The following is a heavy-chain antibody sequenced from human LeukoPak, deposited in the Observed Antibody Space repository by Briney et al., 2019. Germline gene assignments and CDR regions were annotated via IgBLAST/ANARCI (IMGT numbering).Heavy chain of an antibody. CDR1: GFTFSSYE. J-gene: IGHJ4*02. CDR2: INGNGDST. Sequence: PGGSLRLSCAASGFTFSSYEMNWVRQAPGKGLEWVSAINGNGDSTYYADSVKGRFTISRDNSKNTLYLQVNSLRAEDTAVYYCAKGPLTRFDYWGQGTLVTVSS. V-gene: IGHV3-23*01. D-gene: IGHD4/OR15-4a*01. CDR3: AKGPLTRFDY.